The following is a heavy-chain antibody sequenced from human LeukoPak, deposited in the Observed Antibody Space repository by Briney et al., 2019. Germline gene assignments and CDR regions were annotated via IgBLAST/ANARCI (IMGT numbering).Heavy chain of an antibody. J-gene: IGHJ4*02. D-gene: IGHD1-26*01. Sequence: LSETLSLTCSVSGASISGGTYYWGWIRQPPGKGLEWIGSIYYTGGTYDNPSLKSRVTISVDTSKNQFSLKLSSVTAADTAVYYCARRGGSGRAFDYWGQGTLVTVSS. CDR3: ARRGGSGRAFDY. CDR1: GASISGGTYY. V-gene: IGHV4-39*01. CDR2: IYYTGGT.